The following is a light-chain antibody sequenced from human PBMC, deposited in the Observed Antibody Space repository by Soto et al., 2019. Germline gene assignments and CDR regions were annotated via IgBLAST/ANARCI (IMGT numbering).Light chain of an antibody. CDR3: QQYNNWPLT. Sequence: VMTQSPGTLSLSPGERATLSCRASQSVASSSIAWYQQRLGQAPRLLIYGASTRATGIPARFSGSGSGTEFTLTISSLQSEDFAVYYCQQYNNWPLTFGGGTKVDIK. CDR1: QSVASS. CDR2: GAS. V-gene: IGKV3-15*01. J-gene: IGKJ4*01.